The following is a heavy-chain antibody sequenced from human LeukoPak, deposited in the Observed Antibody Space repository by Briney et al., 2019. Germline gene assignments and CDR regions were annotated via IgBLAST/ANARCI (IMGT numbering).Heavy chain of an antibody. CDR2: ISAGNGNT. D-gene: IGHD1-26*01. J-gene: IGHJ4*02. CDR3: ARDSGSGNNDY. V-gene: IGHV1-3*01. CDR1: GGTFTSYA. Sequence: ASVKVFCKASGGTFTSYAIHWVRQAPGQRLEWMGWISAGNGNTKYSQNFQGRVTFISNTSATTAFMELSSLRSEDAAVYYYARDSGSGNNDYWGQGTLVTVSS.